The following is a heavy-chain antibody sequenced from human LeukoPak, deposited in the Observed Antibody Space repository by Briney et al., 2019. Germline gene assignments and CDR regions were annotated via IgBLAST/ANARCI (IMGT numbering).Heavy chain of an antibody. CDR2: IYHSGST. J-gene: IGHJ4*02. CDR1: GASITTYY. D-gene: IGHD6-6*01. V-gene: IGHV4-59*01. Sequence: SETLSLTCTVSGASITTYYWTWLRQPPGKGLEWIGYIYHSGSTNYNPFLKSRVTISLDTSRNQFSLRLSSVTAADTAVYFCAREYSTSSEGDYFDYWGQGSLVTVSS. CDR3: AREYSTSSEGDYFDY.